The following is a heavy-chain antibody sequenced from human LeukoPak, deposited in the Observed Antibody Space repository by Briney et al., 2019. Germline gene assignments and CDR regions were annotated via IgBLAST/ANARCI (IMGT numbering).Heavy chain of an antibody. CDR3: AKRQRNRGGSGNYYNKGDY. CDR2: INWNGGSR. J-gene: IGHJ4*01. Sequence: GGSLRLSCAASGFTFDDYGMSWVRQAPGKGLEWVSGINWNGGSRGYADSVKGRFTISRDNAKNSLYMQMNSLRAQDTAFYYRAKRQRNRGGSGNYYNKGDYWGQGTLVTVSS. CDR1: GFTFDDYG. D-gene: IGHD3-10*01. V-gene: IGHV3-20*04.